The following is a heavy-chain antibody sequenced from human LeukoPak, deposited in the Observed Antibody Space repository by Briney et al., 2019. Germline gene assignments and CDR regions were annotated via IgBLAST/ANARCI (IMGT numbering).Heavy chain of an antibody. CDR1: GFTFSDYY. J-gene: IGHJ6*04. CDR3: ELSSIYRDYYFGMEG. D-gene: IGHD2-2*01. Sequence: GGSLRLSCAASGFTFSDYYMTWVRQAPGKGLEWLSYITNRGDTVFYADSVKGRFTVFRDNAKRSLYLQIESLRDDDTAVYHCELSSIYRDYYFGMEGWGKGTPVPVSS. V-gene: IGHV3-11*01. CDR2: ITNRGDTV.